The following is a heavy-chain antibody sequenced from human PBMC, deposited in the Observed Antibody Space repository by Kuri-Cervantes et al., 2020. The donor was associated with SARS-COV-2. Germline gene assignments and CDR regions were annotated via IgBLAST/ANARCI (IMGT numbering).Heavy chain of an antibody. J-gene: IGHJ4*02. D-gene: IGHD6-13*01. CDR1: GYTLTELS. V-gene: IGHV1-24*01. Sequence: ASVKVSCKVSGYTLTELSMHWVRQAPGKGLEWMGGFDPEDGETIYAQKFQGRVTMTTDTSTGTAYMELRSLRSDDTAVYYCARGLAAAFGVDYWGQGTLVTVSS. CDR2: FDPEDGET. CDR3: ARGLAAAFGVDY.